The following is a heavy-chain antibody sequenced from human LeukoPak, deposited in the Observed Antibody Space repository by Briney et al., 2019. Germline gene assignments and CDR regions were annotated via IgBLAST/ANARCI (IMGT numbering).Heavy chain of an antibody. CDR3: ARDQRGRVGGYSYGIFDY. J-gene: IGHJ4*02. Sequence: ASVKVSCQASGYTFTSYVISWVRQAPGQGLEWMGWISAYNGNTNYAQKLQGRVTMTTDTSTSTAYMELRSLRSDDTAVYYCARDQRGRVGGYSYGIFDYWGQGTLVTVSS. CDR2: ISAYNGNT. CDR1: GYTFTSYV. V-gene: IGHV1-18*01. D-gene: IGHD5-18*01.